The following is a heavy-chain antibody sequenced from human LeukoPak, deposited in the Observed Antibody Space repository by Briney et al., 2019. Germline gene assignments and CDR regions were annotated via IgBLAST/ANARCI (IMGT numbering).Heavy chain of an antibody. CDR2: IYYSGST. CDR3: AGDPPNTVHPWSVP. Sequence: SETLSLTCTVSGGSISSYYWSWIRQPPGKGLEWIGYIYYSGSTNYNPSLKSRVTISVDTSKNQFSLKLSSVTAADTAVYYCAGDPPNTVHPWSVPWGQGTLVTVSS. CDR1: GGSISSYY. V-gene: IGHV4-59*01. D-gene: IGHD5-18*01. J-gene: IGHJ5*02.